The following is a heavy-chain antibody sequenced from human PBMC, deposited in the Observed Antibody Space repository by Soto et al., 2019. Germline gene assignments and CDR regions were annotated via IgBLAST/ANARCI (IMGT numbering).Heavy chain of an antibody. CDR2: IYHNGSS. V-gene: IGHV4-4*02. Sequence: TLSLTCAVSGGAIGCNNWWAGVRQPPGKGLEWIGEIYHNGSSNYHPSLKSRITISVEKSKNQFSLNLSSMTAADTAVYYCGRISSHGDYAYWGQGTFVTVSS. J-gene: IGHJ4*02. D-gene: IGHD4-17*01. CDR1: GGAIGCNNW. CDR3: GRISSHGDYAY.